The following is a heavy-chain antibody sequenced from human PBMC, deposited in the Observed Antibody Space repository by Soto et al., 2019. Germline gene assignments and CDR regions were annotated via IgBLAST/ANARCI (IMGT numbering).Heavy chain of an antibody. CDR3: ARDNWAADY. CDR1: GFTVSTKY. J-gene: IGHJ4*02. D-gene: IGHD3-16*01. CDR2: IYSGGST. V-gene: IGHV3-66*01. Sequence: EVQLVESGGGLVQPGGSLRLSCAASGFTVSTKYMSWVRQAPGKGLEWVSVIYSGGSTFYADSVRGRFTISRDNSKNTVNLQMNSLRAEDTAVYYCARDNWAADYWGQGTLVTVSS.